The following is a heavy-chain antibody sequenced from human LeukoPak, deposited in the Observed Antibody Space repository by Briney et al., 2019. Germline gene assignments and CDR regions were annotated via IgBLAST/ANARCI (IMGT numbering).Heavy chain of an antibody. CDR2: ISAYNGNT. J-gene: IGHJ4*02. V-gene: IGHV1-18*01. D-gene: IGHD3-10*01. Sequence: ASVKVSCKGSGYTFTSYGISWVRQAPGQGLEWMGWISAYNGNTNYAQKLQGRVTMTTDTSTSTAYMELRSLRSDDTAVYYCARVRTDTYYYGSGSYYNMGFDYWGQGTLVTVSS. CDR1: GYTFTSYG. CDR3: ARVRTDTYYYGSGSYYNMGFDY.